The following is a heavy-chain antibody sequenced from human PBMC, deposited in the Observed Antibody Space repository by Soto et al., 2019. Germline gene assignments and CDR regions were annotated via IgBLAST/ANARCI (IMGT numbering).Heavy chain of an antibody. CDR2: ITITGDTT. J-gene: IGHJ4*02. D-gene: IGHD2-21*02. Sequence: EVQLVESEGGLVQPGGSLRLSCEASGFIFTTSDMSWVRQAPGKGLEWISSITITGDTTHYADSVKGRFTISRDNSRNTVYLKEESLRVDDTALYYWAKGGGGDHGYWGQGTLVAVSS. V-gene: IGHV3-23*04. CDR1: GFIFTTSD. CDR3: AKGGGGDHGY.